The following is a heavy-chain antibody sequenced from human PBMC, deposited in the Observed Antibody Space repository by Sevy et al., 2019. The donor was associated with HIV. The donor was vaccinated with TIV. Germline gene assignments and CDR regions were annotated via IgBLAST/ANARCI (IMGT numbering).Heavy chain of an antibody. CDR1: GFTLSSYG. V-gene: IGHV3-33*01. CDR3: ARDRLGITISAGWGGGMDD. Sequence: GGSLRLSCAASGFTLSSYGMHWVRQAPGKGLEWVAVIRYDGSNKYYADSVKGRFTISRDNSKNTLYLQMNSLRAEDTAVYYCARDRLGITISAGWGGGMDDWGQGTTVTVSS. CDR2: IRYDGSNK. J-gene: IGHJ6*02. D-gene: IGHD3-3*01.